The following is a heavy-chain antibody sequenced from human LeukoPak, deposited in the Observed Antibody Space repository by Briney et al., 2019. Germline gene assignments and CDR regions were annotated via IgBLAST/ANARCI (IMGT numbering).Heavy chain of an antibody. Sequence: SKTLSLTCTVSGGSISSGGYYWSWIRQHPGKGLEWIGYIYYSGSTYYNPSLKSRVTISVDTSKNQFSLKLSSVTAADTAVYYCARGAYSGYGPYDYWGQGTLVTVSS. D-gene: IGHD5-12*01. CDR2: IYYSGST. J-gene: IGHJ4*02. CDR1: GGSISSGGYY. CDR3: ARGAYSGYGPYDY. V-gene: IGHV4-31*03.